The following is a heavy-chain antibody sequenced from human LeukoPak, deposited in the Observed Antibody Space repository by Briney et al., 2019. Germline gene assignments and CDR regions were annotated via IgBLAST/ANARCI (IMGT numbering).Heavy chain of an antibody. CDR1: GGSFSGYY. CDR3: AREIRSGYFYFDY. V-gene: IGHV4-34*01. CDR2: IRQSGTT. D-gene: IGHD5-12*01. J-gene: IGHJ4*02. Sequence: SETLSLTCAVYGGSFSGYYWSWIRQPPGKGLEWIGSIRQSGTTYHNPSLRSRVTISVDTSKNQFSLKLTSVTAADTAMYSCAREIRSGYFYFDYWGQGTLVTVSS.